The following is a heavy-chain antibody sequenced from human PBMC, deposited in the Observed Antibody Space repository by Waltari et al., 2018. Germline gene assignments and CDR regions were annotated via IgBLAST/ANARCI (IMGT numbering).Heavy chain of an antibody. CDR1: GGSINSSY. CDR3: AAIVAATRAVDY. Sequence: QVQLRESGPGLVKPSETLSLFCPVTGGSINSSYWTWIRQAPGKGLDWLGYVYYSGTTSYNPSLSSRVAMAIDRARSHFSLTLRSVTTEDTGVYYCAAIVAATRAVDYWGQGTVVSVSS. V-gene: IGHV4-59*01. J-gene: IGHJ4*02. CDR2: VYYSGTT. D-gene: IGHD1-26*01.